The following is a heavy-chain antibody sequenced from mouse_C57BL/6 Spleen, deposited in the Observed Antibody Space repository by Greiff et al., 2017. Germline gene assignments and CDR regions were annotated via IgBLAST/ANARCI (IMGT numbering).Heavy chain of an antibody. Sequence: QVQLKQSGAELVKPGASVKISCKASGYAFSSYWMNWVTQRPGKGLEWIGQIYPGDGETNYNGKFKGKATLTADKSSSTAYMQHSSLTSEDSAVYFSARTSTTVVFDYWGQGTTLTVSS. D-gene: IGHD1-1*01. J-gene: IGHJ2*01. CDR3: ARTSTTVVFDY. CDR1: GYAFSSYW. CDR2: IYPGDGET. V-gene: IGHV1-80*01.